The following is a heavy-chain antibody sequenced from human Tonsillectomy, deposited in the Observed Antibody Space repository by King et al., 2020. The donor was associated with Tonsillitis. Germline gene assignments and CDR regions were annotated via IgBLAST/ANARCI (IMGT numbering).Heavy chain of an antibody. Sequence: VQLVESGAEVKKPGASVKVSCKASGYTFTGYYMHWVRQAPGQGLEWVGWVSPNSGGPNYAQKFQGRVTMTRDTYISTAYMELSRLRSDDTAVYYCARDVRFGDNDWGQGTLVTVSS. V-gene: IGHV1-2*02. CDR3: ARDVRFGDND. CDR1: GYTFTGYY. CDR2: VSPNSGGP. J-gene: IGHJ4*02. D-gene: IGHD3-10*01.